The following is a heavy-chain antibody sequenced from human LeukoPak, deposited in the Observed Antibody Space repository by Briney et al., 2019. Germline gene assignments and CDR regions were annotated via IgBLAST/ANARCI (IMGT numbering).Heavy chain of an antibody. CDR2: ISDSGGGT. CDR1: GFTFRSYA. D-gene: IGHD2-2*01. Sequence: PGGSLRLSCAASGFTFRSYAMNWVRQAPGKGLEWVSGISDSGGGTYHADSVRGRFTISRDNSKNTLYLQMNSLRGEDTAVYYCAKDRLVVAPAAMTSNFDYWGQGTLVTVSS. CDR3: AKDRLVVAPAAMTSNFDY. J-gene: IGHJ4*02. V-gene: IGHV3-23*01.